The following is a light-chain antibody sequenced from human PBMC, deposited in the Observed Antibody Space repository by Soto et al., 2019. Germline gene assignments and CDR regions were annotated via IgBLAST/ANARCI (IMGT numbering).Light chain of an antibody. CDR3: QQYGSPPET. CDR2: DVS. CDR1: QSVSSAY. V-gene: IGKV3-20*01. J-gene: IGKJ1*01. Sequence: EIVLTQSPGTLSLSPGERATLSCRASQSVSSAYLAWYQQKPGQAPRLLIYDVSSRATGIPDRFSGSGSGTDFTLTVSRLEPEDFAVYYCQQYGSPPETFGQGTKVEIK.